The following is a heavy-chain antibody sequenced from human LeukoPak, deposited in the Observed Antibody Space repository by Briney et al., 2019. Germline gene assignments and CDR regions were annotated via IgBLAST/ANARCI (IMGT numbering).Heavy chain of an antibody. CDR1: GYTFTSYD. CDR3: ARHPYYYGSGKYYMDV. V-gene: IGHV1-8*01. Sequence: PGASVKVSCKASGYTFTSYDINWVRQAPGQGLEWMGWMNPNSGNTVYAQKFQGRVTMTRNTSISTAYMELSSLRSEDTAVYYCARHPYYYGSGKYYMDVWGKGTTVTVSS. J-gene: IGHJ6*03. CDR2: MNPNSGNT. D-gene: IGHD3-10*01.